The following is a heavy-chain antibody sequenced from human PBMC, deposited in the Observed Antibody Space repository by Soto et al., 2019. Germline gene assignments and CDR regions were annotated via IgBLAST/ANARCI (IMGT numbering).Heavy chain of an antibody. V-gene: IGHV3-15*07. CDR1: GIPFTDAW. Sequence: GSLRLSCAVSGIPFTDAWMNWVRQAPGKGLEWVGRIKSRGGGGTTDYAAPVKGRFTISRDDSKNTLYLQMDSLQIGDTAVYFCVWQADFIGNWHWGQGSLVTVS. D-gene: IGHD1-26*01. CDR3: VWQADFIGNWH. CDR2: IKSRGGGGTT. J-gene: IGHJ4*02.